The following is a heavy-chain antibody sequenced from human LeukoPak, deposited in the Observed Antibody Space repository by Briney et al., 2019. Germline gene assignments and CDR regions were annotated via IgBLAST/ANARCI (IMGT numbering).Heavy chain of an antibody. CDR1: GGSFSGYY. V-gene: IGHV4-34*01. J-gene: IGHJ4*02. CDR3: ARGTYDYVWGSYRGLGYFDY. CDR2: INHSGST. D-gene: IGHD3-16*02. Sequence: SETLSLTCAVYGGSFSGYYWSWIRQPPGKGLEWIGEINHSGSTNYNPSLKSRVTISVDTSKNQFSLKLSSVTAADTAVYYCARGTYDYVWGSYRGLGYFDYWGQGTLVTVSS.